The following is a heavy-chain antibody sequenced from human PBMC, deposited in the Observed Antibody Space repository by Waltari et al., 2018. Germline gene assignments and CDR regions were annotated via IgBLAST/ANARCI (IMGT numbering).Heavy chain of an antibody. D-gene: IGHD3-22*01. CDR3: ARRSPYSSFDY. CDR2: FNPDNGDG. CDR1: GYSFDSYG. J-gene: IGHJ4*02. Sequence: QVQLVQSGAEVKKPGASVKVSCKASGYSFDSYGISWGRQAPGQGLEWMGWFNPDNGDGKYAQKFQGRVTMTTDSSTSTAHMELRSLGSDDTAVYYCARRSPYSSFDYWGQGTLVTVSS. V-gene: IGHV1-18*01.